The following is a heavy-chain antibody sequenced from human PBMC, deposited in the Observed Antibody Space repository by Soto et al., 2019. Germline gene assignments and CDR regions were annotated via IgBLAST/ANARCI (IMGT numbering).Heavy chain of an antibody. D-gene: IGHD1-20*01. CDR1: GYTFTSYA. CDR2: INAGNGNT. Sequence: QVQLVQSGAEEKKPGASVKVSCKASGYTFTSYAMHWVRQAPGQRLEWMGWINAGNGNTKYSQKFQERVTITRDTSASTAYMELSSLRSEDTAVYYCARGITLPTPLDYWGQGTLVTVSS. CDR3: ARGITLPTPLDY. V-gene: IGHV1-3*05. J-gene: IGHJ4*02.